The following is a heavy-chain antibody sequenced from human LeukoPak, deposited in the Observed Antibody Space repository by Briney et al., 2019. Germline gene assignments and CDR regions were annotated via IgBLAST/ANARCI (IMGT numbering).Heavy chain of an antibody. Sequence: SETLSLTCTVSGGSISSYYWSWIRQPPGKGLERIGYIYYSGSTNYNPSLKSRVTISVDTSKNQFSLKLSSVTAADTAVYYCARVPYYYDSSGYYPWGQGTLVTVSS. CDR1: GGSISSYY. CDR3: ARVPYYYDSSGYYP. J-gene: IGHJ5*02. CDR2: IYYSGST. D-gene: IGHD3-22*01. V-gene: IGHV4-59*01.